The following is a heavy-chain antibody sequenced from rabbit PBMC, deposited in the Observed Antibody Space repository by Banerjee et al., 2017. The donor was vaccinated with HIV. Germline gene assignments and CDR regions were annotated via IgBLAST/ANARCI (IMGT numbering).Heavy chain of an antibody. CDR2: IATGDGST. CDR3: ARDLAGVIGWNFRL. D-gene: IGHD4-1*01. V-gene: IGHV1S47*01. CDR1: GFTLSSSYY. J-gene: IGHJ4*01. Sequence: QEQLVESGGGLVQPEGSLTLTCTASGFTLSSSYYMCWVRQAPGKGLEWIGCIATGDGSTYYASWAKGRFTITRSTSLSTVTLQLTSLTAADTATYFCARDLAGVIGWNFRLWGPGTLVTVS.